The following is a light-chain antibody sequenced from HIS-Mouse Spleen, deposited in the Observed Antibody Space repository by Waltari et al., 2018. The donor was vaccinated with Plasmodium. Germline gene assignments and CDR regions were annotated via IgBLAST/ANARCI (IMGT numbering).Light chain of an antibody. CDR1: VLAKKKY. J-gene: IGLJ3*02. CDR2: KDS. Sequence: SYELTQPSSVSVSPGQTARITCSGDVLAKKKYARWFQQKPGQAPVLVIYKDSDRPSGSPERFSGSSSGTTVTLTISGAQVEDEADYYCYSAADNNWVFGGGTKLTVL. CDR3: YSAADNNWV. V-gene: IGLV3-27*01.